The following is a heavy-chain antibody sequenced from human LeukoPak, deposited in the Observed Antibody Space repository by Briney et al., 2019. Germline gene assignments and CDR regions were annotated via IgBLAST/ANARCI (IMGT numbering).Heavy chain of an antibody. CDR2: IKQDGSEK. Sequence: GGSLRLSCAASGFTFSSYWMSWVRQAPGKGLEWVANIKQDGSEKYYVDSVKGRFTISRDNAKNSLYLQMNSLRAEDTAVYYCAREAGYQLLSGYYYMDVWGKGTTVTVSS. CDR1: GFTFSSYW. D-gene: IGHD2-2*01. CDR3: AREAGYQLLSGYYYMDV. J-gene: IGHJ6*03. V-gene: IGHV3-7*01.